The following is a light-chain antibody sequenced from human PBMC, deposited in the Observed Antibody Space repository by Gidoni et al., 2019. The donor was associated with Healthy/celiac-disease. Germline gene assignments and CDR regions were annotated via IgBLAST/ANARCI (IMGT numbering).Light chain of an antibody. V-gene: IGKV1-12*02. J-gene: IGKJ2*01. Sequence: DIQMTQSPSSVSASVGDRINLSRRASQDISSWLAWYQQKPGKAPKLLIYAASSLQSGVPSRFSGSGSGTDFTLTISSLQPEDFATYYCQQANSFPSTFGQGTKLEIK. CDR1: QDISSW. CDR3: QQANSFPST. CDR2: AAS.